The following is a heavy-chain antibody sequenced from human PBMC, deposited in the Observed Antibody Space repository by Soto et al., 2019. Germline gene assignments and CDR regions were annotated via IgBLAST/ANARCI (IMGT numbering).Heavy chain of an antibody. Sequence: SETLSLTCAVYGGSFSGYYWSWIRQPPGKGLEWIGEINHSGSTNYNPSLKSRVTISVDTSKNQFSLKLSSVTAADTAVYYCARPSGPTYYYYYYGMDVWGQGTTVTVSS. D-gene: IGHD2-15*01. V-gene: IGHV4-34*01. J-gene: IGHJ6*02. CDR1: GGSFSGYY. CDR2: INHSGST. CDR3: ARPSGPTYYYYYYGMDV.